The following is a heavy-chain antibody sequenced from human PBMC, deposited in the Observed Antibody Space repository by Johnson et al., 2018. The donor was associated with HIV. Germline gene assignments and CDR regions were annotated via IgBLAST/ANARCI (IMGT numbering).Heavy chain of an antibody. V-gene: IGHV3-20*04. D-gene: IGHD6-13*01. CDR2: INWSGGST. Sequence: VQLVESGGGLVKPGGSLRLSCAASGFTFDDYGMSWVRQAPWKGLEWVSGINWSGGSTGYADSMKGRFTISRDNARNSLYLQMNSLRAEDTALYFCARGKGAAVGLDAFDIWGQGIRVTVSS. CDR1: GFTFDDYG. J-gene: IGHJ3*02. CDR3: ARGKGAAVGLDAFDI.